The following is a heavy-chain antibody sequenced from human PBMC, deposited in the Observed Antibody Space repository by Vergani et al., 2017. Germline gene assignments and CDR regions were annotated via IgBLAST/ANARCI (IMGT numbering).Heavy chain of an antibody. Sequence: EVQLLESGGGLVQPGGSLRLSCAASGFTFDDYTMHWVRQAPGKGLEWVSLISWDGGSTYYADSVKGRFTISRDNSKNSLYLQMNSLRTEDTALYYWAKDSSPGSYYYYGMDVWDEGTTVTVSS. CDR1: GFTFDDYT. J-gene: IGHJ6*04. V-gene: IGHV3-43*01. CDR3: AKDSSPGSYYYYGMDV. CDR2: ISWDGGST. D-gene: IGHD2-15*01.